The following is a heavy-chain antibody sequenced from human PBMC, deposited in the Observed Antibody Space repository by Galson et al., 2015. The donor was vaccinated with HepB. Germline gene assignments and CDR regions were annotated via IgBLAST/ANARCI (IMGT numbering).Heavy chain of an antibody. CDR1: GYSFSEYW. J-gene: IGHJ4*02. D-gene: IGHD6-13*01. Sequence: SLRLSCAASGYSFSEYWMTWVRQAPGKGLEWVASIRQDAGEIYYVDSVKGRFTISRDNAKNSLCLQMSSLRVEDTAVYFCARDQGNNWYPVRFSDYWGQGILVTVSS. V-gene: IGHV3-7*03. CDR3: ARDQGNNWYPVRFSDY. CDR2: IRQDAGEI.